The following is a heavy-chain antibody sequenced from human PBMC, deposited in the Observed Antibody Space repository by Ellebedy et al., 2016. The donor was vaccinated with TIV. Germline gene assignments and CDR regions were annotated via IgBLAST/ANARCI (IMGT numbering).Heavy chain of an antibody. D-gene: IGHD3-10*01. CDR2: INVNSGGT. J-gene: IGHJ5*02. CDR1: GYTFTAYY. Sequence: AASVKVSCKASGYTFTAYYMHWVRQAPGQGPEWMGWINVNSGGTYYAQNFQGRVAMTRDTSINTAYRELSRLRSDDTAVYYCARDGGVGEDWFDPWGQGTQVTVSS. CDR3: ARDGGVGEDWFDP. V-gene: IGHV1-2*02.